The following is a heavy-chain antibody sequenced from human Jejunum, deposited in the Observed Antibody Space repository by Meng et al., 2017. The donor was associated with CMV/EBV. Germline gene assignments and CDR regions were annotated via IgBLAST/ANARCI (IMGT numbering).Heavy chain of an antibody. CDR3: AKEPLGYCSSTSCYRGGYFDY. J-gene: IGHJ4*02. Sequence: AMSWVRQAPGKGLEWVSAISGSGSSTYYADSVKGRFTISRDNSKNTLYLQMNSLRAEDTAVYYCAKEPLGYCSSTSCYRGGYFDYWGQGTLVTVSS. V-gene: IGHV3-23*01. D-gene: IGHD2-2*01. CDR2: ISGSGSST. CDR1: A.